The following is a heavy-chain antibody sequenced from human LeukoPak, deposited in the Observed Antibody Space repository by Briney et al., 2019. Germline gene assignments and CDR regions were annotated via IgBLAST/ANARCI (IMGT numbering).Heavy chain of an antibody. CDR1: GYTFTNHE. CDR2: INAGNGDT. CDR3: TLYNF. V-gene: IGHV1-3*03. Sequence: ASVKVSCKPSGYTFTNHEMHSVRATPEQSLEWRGGINAGNGDTKYSQEFQGRVTISRDTSANTAYMELSNLRSEGMGDYYCTLYNFWGQGTLVTVSS. D-gene: IGHD3/OR15-3a*01. J-gene: IGHJ4*02.